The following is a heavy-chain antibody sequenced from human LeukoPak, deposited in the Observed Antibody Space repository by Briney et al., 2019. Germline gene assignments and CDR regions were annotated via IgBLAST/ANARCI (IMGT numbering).Heavy chain of an antibody. Sequence: GGSLRLSCAASGFTFSSYGMHWVRQAPGKGLEWVAVIWYDGSNKYYADSVKGRFTISRDNSKNTLYLQMNSLRAEDTAVYYCAKDPRIAAAGSMEYWGQGTLVTVSS. D-gene: IGHD6-13*01. J-gene: IGHJ4*02. CDR2: IWYDGSNK. CDR1: GFTFSSYG. CDR3: AKDPRIAAAGSMEY. V-gene: IGHV3-30*02.